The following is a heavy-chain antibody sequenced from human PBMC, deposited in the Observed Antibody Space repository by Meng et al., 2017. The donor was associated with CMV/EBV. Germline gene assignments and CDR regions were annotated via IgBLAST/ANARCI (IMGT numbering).Heavy chain of an antibody. Sequence: SVKVSCKASGGTFSSYTISWVRQAPGQGLEWMGRIIPILGIANYAQKFQGRVTITADKSTSTAYMELSSLRSEDTAVYYCARSGDCSSTSCYTPYYYYGMDVWGQGTTVTVSS. J-gene: IGHJ6*02. CDR3: ARSGDCSSTSCYTPYYYYGMDV. CDR2: IIPILGIA. D-gene: IGHD2-2*02. CDR1: GGTFSSYT. V-gene: IGHV1-69*02.